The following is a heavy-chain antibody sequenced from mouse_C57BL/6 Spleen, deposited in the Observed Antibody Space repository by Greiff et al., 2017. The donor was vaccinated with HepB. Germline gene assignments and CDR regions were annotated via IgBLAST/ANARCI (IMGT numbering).Heavy chain of an antibody. Sequence: QVQLQQPGAELVKPGASVKMSCKASGYTFTSYWITWVKQRPGQGLEWIGDIYPGSGSTNYNEKFKSKATLTVDTSSSTAYMQLSSLTSEDSAVYYCARRTTVVATRYYAMDYWGQGTSVTVSS. J-gene: IGHJ4*01. V-gene: IGHV1-55*01. CDR1: GYTFTSYW. CDR3: ARRTTVVATRYYAMDY. CDR2: IYPGSGST. D-gene: IGHD1-1*01.